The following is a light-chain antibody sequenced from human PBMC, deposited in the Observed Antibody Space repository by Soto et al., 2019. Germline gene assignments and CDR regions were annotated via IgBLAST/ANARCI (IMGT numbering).Light chain of an antibody. CDR2: DSF. V-gene: IGKV3-11*01. CDR3: HRRGSWPPT. J-gene: IGKJ1*01. CDR1: QSLNNH. Sequence: EIVLTQSPATLSLSPGERATLSCRASQSLNNHLAWYQQKPGQAPSLLIYDSFNRAIGIQVRFSGSGSGTAFPLTSSSRESEDLSVYYSHRRGSWPPTYGQGTNVEI.